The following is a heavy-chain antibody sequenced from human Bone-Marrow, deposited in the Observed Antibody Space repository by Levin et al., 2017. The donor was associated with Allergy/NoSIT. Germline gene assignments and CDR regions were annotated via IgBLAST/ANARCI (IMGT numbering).Heavy chain of an antibody. Sequence: GGSLRLSCAASGFTFSSYAMSWVRQAPGKGLEWVSAISGSGGSTYYADSVKGRFTISRDNSKNTLYLQMNSLRAEDTAVYYCAKSHTAYYYDSSGSDYWGQGTLVTVSS. CDR1: GFTFSSYA. J-gene: IGHJ4*02. V-gene: IGHV3-23*01. CDR3: AKSHTAYYYDSSGSDY. CDR2: ISGSGGST. D-gene: IGHD3-22*01.